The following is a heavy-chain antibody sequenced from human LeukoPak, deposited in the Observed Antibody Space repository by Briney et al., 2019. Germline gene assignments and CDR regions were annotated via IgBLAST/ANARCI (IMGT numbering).Heavy chain of an antibody. CDR3: AIEVPDYYYYYRDV. Sequence: GGSLRLSCATSGFTFSAAWMNWVRQAPGKGLEWVGRIKRTTEGGTTDYAAPVKGRFAISRDDSKNTLYLHVNSLKTEDTAVYYCAIEVPDYYYYYRDVWGEGTTVTVSS. V-gene: IGHV3-15*01. D-gene: IGHD3-10*01. CDR1: GFTFSAAW. J-gene: IGHJ6*03. CDR2: IKRTTEGGTT.